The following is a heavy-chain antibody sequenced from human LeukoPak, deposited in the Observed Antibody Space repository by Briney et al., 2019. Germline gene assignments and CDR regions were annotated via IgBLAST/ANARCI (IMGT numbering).Heavy chain of an antibody. CDR1: GFTFSSYW. D-gene: IGHD1-7*01. V-gene: IGHV3-7*01. CDR2: IKQDGSEK. Sequence: GGSLRLSCAASGFTFSSYWMSWVRQAPGKGLEWVANIKQDGSEKYYVDSVKVRFTISRDNAKNSLYLQMNSLRAEDTAVYYCARENADIILGWNYARLDYWGQGTLVTVSS. J-gene: IGHJ4*02. CDR3: ARENADIILGWNYARLDY.